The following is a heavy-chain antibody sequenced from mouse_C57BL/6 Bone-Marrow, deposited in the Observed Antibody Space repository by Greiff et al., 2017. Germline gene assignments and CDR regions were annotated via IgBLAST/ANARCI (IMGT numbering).Heavy chain of an antibody. D-gene: IGHD2-4*01. V-gene: IGHV1-50*01. J-gene: IGHJ2*01. CDR2: IDPSDSYT. CDR3: ASIYYDYDEDGFDY. Sequence: QVQLQQPGAELVKPGASVKLSCKASGYTFTSYWMQWVKQRPGQGLEWIGEIDPSDSYTNYNQKFKGKATLTVDTSSSTAYMQLSSLTSEDSAVYYCASIYYDYDEDGFDYWGQGTTLTVSS. CDR1: GYTFTSYW.